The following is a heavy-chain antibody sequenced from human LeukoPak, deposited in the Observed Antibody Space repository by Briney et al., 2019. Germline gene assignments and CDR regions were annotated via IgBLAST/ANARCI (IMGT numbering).Heavy chain of an antibody. D-gene: IGHD3-9*01. CDR1: GGSISGYY. Sequence: SETLSLTCTVSGGSISGYYWSWIRQPPGKGLEWIGNMYYSGSTNYNPSLRSRVTVSVDTSKNQFSLKLTSVTAADTAVYYCARSGYFDVLTGRYYFDYWGQGTLVTVSP. V-gene: IGHV4-59*01. CDR3: ARSGYFDVLTGRYYFDY. J-gene: IGHJ4*02. CDR2: MYYSGST.